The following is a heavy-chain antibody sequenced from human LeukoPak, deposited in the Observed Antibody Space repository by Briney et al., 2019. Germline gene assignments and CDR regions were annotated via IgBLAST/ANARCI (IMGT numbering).Heavy chain of an antibody. J-gene: IGHJ4*02. D-gene: IGHD4-17*01. CDR1: GFNVSGNY. CDR2: LYSGGRT. CDR3: ARDVATVTTLGEVGPV. V-gene: IGHV3-66*01. Sequence: PGGSLGLSCAVSGFNVSGNYMSWVRQAPGKGLEWVSVLYSGGRTYHADTVKGRFTISRDTSKNTLYLQMNNLRAEDTAVYYCARDVATVTTLGEVGPVWGQGTLVTASS.